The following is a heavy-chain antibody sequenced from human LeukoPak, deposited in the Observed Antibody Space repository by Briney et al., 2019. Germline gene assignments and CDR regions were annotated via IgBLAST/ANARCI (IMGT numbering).Heavy chain of an antibody. J-gene: IGHJ4*02. CDR3: ARDGYSVNDGL. D-gene: IGHD5/OR15-5a*01. CDR1: GGSISSSSYY. V-gene: IGHV4-39*07. Sequence: SETLSLTCTVSGGSISSSSYYWGWIRQPPGKGLEWIGSIYCSGSTYYNPSHKSRVTLSVDTSKSQFSLKLRSVPAADTAVYYCARDGYSVNDGLWGQGTLVTVSS. CDR2: IYCSGST.